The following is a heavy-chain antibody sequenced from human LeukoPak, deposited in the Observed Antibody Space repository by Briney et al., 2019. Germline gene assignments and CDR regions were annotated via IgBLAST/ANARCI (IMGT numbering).Heavy chain of an antibody. J-gene: IGHJ4*02. V-gene: IGHV3-23*01. CDR3: AKDRVFHYDSSGYYYY. CDR2: ISGSGGST. D-gene: IGHD3-22*01. CDR1: VFTFSSYS. Sequence: GGSLTLSCAASVFTFSSYSMGWVRHAPWKGREWVSAISGSGGSTYYADSVKGRFTISRDNSKNTLYLQMNSLRAEDTAVYYCAKDRVFHYDSSGYYYYWGQGTLVTVSS.